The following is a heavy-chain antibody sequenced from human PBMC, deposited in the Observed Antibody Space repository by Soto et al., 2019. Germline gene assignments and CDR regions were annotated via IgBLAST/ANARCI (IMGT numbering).Heavy chain of an antibody. D-gene: IGHD2-2*01. CDR3: AKDKYCSSTSCPQGVYYYYGMDV. CDR1: GFTLSSYA. V-gene: IGHV3-23*01. Sequence: GGSLRLSCAASGFTLSSYAMGWVRQAPGKGLEWVAAISGRGGSTYYADSVKGRFTISRDKSKNTLYLQMNSLRAEDTAVYYCAKDKYCSSTSCPQGVYYYYGMDVWGQGTTVTVSS. CDR2: ISGRGGST. J-gene: IGHJ6*02.